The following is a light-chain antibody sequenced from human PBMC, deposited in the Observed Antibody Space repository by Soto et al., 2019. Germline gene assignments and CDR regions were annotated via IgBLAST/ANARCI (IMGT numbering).Light chain of an antibody. J-gene: IGKJ1*01. Sequence: EIVLTQSPGTLSLSPGEKATLSCRASQSVSSSYLAWYQQKVGQAPRLLIYGASSRATGIPNRFSGSGSGTDFTLTISRLEPEDFAVYYCQHYGSSPWTFGQGTEVEIK. CDR3: QHYGSSPWT. CDR2: GAS. CDR1: QSVSSSY. V-gene: IGKV3-20*01.